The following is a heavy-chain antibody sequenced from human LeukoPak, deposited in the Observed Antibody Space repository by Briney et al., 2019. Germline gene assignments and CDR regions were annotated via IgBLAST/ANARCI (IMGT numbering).Heavy chain of an antibody. CDR2: ISSSSRYI. CDR3: ARGGSDILTQHDY. J-gene: IGHJ4*02. CDR1: GFTFSSYS. Sequence: GGSLRLSCAASGFTFSSYSMNWVRQAPGEGLEWVSSISSSSRYIYYADSVKGRFTISRDNAKNSLYLQMNSLRAEDTAVYYCARGGSDILTQHDYWGQGTLVTVSS. V-gene: IGHV3-21*01. D-gene: IGHD3-9*01.